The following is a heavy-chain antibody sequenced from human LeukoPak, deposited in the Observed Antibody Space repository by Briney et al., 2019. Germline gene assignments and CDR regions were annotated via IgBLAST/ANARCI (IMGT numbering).Heavy chain of an antibody. V-gene: IGHV4-59*01. Sequence: PSETLSLTCTVSGGSITSYFWSWIRQPPGKGLEWIGYIYHSGTTNYNPSLKSRVSISVSTSKTQFSLRLTSVTAADTAVYYCAQKAPYSPGYSQHWGQGTLVTVSS. J-gene: IGHJ1*01. CDR1: GGSITSYF. CDR2: IYHSGTT. D-gene: IGHD2-15*01. CDR3: AQKAPYSPGYSQH.